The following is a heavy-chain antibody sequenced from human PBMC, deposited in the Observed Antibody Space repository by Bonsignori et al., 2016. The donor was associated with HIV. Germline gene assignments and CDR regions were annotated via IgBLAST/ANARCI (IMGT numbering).Heavy chain of an antibody. CDR3: ARGGGYDFWSLGY. Sequence: WIRQPPGKGLEWVSSISSSSSYIYYADSVKGRFTISRDNAKNSLYLQMNSLRAEDTAVYYCARGGGYDFWSLGYWGQGTLVTVSS. J-gene: IGHJ4*02. CDR2: ISSSSSYI. D-gene: IGHD3-3*01. V-gene: IGHV3-21*01.